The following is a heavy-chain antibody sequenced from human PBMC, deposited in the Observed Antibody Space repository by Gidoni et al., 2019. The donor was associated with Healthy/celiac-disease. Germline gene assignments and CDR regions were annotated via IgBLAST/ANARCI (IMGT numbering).Heavy chain of an antibody. CDR3: AKDRATYYDSSGYSAFDY. CDR2: ISVSGGST. J-gene: IGHJ4*02. Sequence: EVQLLESGGGWVQPGGSLRLSCAYSGFTFSSYASRWVRQAPGKGPECVSAISVSGGSTYSAASVKGRFTISRDNSKNTLYLQMNSLRAEDTAVYYCAKDRATYYDSSGYSAFDYWGQGTLVTVSS. D-gene: IGHD3-22*01. CDR1: GFTFSSYA. V-gene: IGHV3-23*01.